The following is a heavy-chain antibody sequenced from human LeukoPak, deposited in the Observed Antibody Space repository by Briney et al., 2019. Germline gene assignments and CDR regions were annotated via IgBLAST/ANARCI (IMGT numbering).Heavy chain of an antibody. Sequence: PGGSLRLSCAASGFTFSSYGMHWVRQAPGKGLEWVAVISYDGSNKYYADSVKGRFTISRDNSKNTLYLQMNSLRAEDTAVYYCAKDRLVVAARSFDYWGQGTLVTVSS. J-gene: IGHJ4*02. V-gene: IGHV3-30*18. CDR2: ISYDGSNK. CDR1: GFTFSSYG. D-gene: IGHD2-15*01. CDR3: AKDRLVVAARSFDY.